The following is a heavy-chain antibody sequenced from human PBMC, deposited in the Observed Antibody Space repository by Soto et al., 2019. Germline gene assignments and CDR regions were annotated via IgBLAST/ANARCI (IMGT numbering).Heavy chain of an antibody. CDR2: IYYSGST. Sequence: SETLSLTCTVSGGSISSGVYYWSWIRQHPGKGLEWIGYIYYSGSTYYNPSLKSRVTISVDTSKNQFSLKLSSVTAADTAVYYCARDRKVRGTNYYYYGMDVWGQGTTVTVSS. CDR3: ARDRKVRGTNYYYYGMDV. V-gene: IGHV4-31*03. J-gene: IGHJ6*02. D-gene: IGHD3-10*01. CDR1: GGSISSGVYY.